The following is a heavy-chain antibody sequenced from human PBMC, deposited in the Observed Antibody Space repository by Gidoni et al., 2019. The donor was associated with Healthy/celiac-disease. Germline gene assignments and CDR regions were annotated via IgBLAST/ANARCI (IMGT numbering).Heavy chain of an antibody. V-gene: IGHV4-39*01. Sequence: QLQLQESGPGLVKPSETLSLPCTVSGGSISSSSYYWGWIRQPPGKGLEWIGSIYYSGSTYYNPSLKSRVTISVDTSKNQCSLKLSSVTAADTAVYYCARMTVTTDIDYWGQGTLVTVSS. CDR2: IYYSGST. CDR3: ARMTVTTDIDY. J-gene: IGHJ4*02. D-gene: IGHD4-17*01. CDR1: GGSISSSSYY.